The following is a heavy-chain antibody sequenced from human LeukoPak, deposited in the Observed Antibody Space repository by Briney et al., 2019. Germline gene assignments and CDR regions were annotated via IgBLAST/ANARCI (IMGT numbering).Heavy chain of an antibody. CDR1: GGSISSSSYY. V-gene: IGHV4-61*01. J-gene: IGHJ5*02. D-gene: IGHD6-6*01. CDR2: IYYSGST. Sequence: SETLSLTCTVSGGSISSSSYYWSWIRQPPGKGLEWIGYIYYSGSTNYNPSLKSRVTISVDTSKNQFSLKLSSVTAADTAVYYCARGSRSSSSVDWFDPWGQGTLVTVSS. CDR3: ARGSRSSSSVDWFDP.